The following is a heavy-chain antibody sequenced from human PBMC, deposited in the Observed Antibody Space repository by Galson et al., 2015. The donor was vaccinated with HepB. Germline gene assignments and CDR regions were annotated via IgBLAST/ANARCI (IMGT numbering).Heavy chain of an antibody. D-gene: IGHD6-13*01. CDR3: ARYSSSWFDY. V-gene: IGHV1-46*01. J-gene: IGHJ4*02. CDR2: INPSGRST. CDR1: GFTFTTYY. Sequence: SVKVSCKASGFTFTTYYMHWVRQAPGQGLEWMGVINPSGRSTSYAQKFQGRVTMTRDTSTNTVYMELGSLRSEDTALYYCARYSSSWFDYWGQGTLVTVST.